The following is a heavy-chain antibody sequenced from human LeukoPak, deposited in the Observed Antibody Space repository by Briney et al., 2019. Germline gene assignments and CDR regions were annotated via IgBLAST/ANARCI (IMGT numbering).Heavy chain of an antibody. CDR2: ISSISRTI. J-gene: IGHJ6*03. CDR3: ARERKSNYYLDV. V-gene: IGHV3-48*01. CDR1: GFNFTRYN. Sequence: GRSLRLSCAASGFNFTRYNMNWVRQAPGKGLEHISYISSISRTIDNADSVKGRFTISRDNAKNSLYLQMNSLRAEDTAVYYCARERKSNYYLDVWGKGTTVTVSS.